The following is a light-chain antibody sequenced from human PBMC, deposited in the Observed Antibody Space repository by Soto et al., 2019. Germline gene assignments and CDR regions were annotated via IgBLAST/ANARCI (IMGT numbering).Light chain of an antibody. J-gene: IGKJ2*01. V-gene: IGKV1-5*01. CDR2: DAL. Sequence: DIQMTQSPSPLSASVGDRVTITCRASQSISSRLAWYQKKPGKAPKLLIYDALNLESGVPSRFSGSGSGTEFNLSIGSLQPDDFATYYCQQYDTSFRYTFGQGTKREIK. CDR3: QQYDTSFRYT. CDR1: QSISSR.